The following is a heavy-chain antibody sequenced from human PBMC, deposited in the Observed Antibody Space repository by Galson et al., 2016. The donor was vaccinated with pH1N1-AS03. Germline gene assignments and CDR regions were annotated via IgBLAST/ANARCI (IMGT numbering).Heavy chain of an antibody. V-gene: IGHV3-33*01. D-gene: IGHD3-3*01. J-gene: IGHJ4*02. Sequence: SLRLSCAASGFTLRTYDMHWVRQAPGKGLEWVGINRYYGSSEYYGDSMKGRISISRDNSQNTISLQMNSLRVEDTAVYYCVRGSGYYFDSWDQGTLVIVSS. CDR2: NRYYGSSE. CDR3: VRGSGYYFDS. CDR1: GFTLRTYD.